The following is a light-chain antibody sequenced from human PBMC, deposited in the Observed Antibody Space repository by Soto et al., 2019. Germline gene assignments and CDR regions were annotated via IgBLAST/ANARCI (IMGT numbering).Light chain of an antibody. CDR3: QQYNSYSST. J-gene: IGKJ1*01. V-gene: IGKV1-5*03. CDR1: QSISSF. Sequence: DIQMTQSPSTLSASVGDRVTITCRASQSISSFLAWYQQKPGKAPKLLIYKASSLESGVPSRFSGSGSGTEFTLTISSLQPDDFATYYCQQYNSYSSTFGQGTKVEI. CDR2: KAS.